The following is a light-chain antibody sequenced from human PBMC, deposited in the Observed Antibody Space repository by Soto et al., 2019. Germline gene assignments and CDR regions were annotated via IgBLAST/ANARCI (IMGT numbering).Light chain of an antibody. CDR1: SSYVGAYIF. Sequence: QSALTQPASVSGSPGQSITISCTGTSSYVGAYIFVSWYQQHPGKAPKLMIYDIINRPSGVSNRFSGSKSGNTASLTISGLQAEDEADYYCVSFTTSRSYVFGTGTKLTVL. CDR2: DII. J-gene: IGLJ1*01. CDR3: VSFTTSRSYV. V-gene: IGLV2-14*03.